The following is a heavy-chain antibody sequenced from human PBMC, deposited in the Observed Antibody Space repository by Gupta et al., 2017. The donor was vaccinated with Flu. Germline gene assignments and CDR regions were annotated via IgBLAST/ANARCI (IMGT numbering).Heavy chain of an antibody. D-gene: IGHD1-26*01. Sequence: FYNYAMTWVRRAPGKGLEWVSEISGSAGDTYYSYSVKGRFRISRDNFNNKLYLEMPRPRADDTAIYFFAKVWRYYAPECDYWVQGTLVTVS. CDR3: AKVWRYYAPECDY. CDR1: FYNYA. V-gene: IGHV3-23*01. J-gene: IGHJ4*02. CDR2: ISGSAGDT.